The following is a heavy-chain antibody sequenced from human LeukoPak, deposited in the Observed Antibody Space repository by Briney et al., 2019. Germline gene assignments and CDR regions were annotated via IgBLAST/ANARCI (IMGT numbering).Heavy chain of an antibody. CDR3: AKVLPLTFYYMDV. J-gene: IGHJ6*03. Sequence: QPGGSLRLSCAASGFTFSSYGMHWVRQAPGKGLEWVAFIRFDGSDKYYADSVKGRFTISRDNSKNTLYLQMNSLRIEDTAMYYCAKVLPLTFYYMDVWGKGTTVTVSS. CDR2: IRFDGSDK. CDR1: GFTFSSYG. V-gene: IGHV3-30*02.